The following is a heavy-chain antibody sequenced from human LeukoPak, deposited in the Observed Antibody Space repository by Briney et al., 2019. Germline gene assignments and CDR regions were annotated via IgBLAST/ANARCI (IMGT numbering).Heavy chain of an antibody. CDR3: AKDLLVWGSPDYFDY. V-gene: IGHV3-30-3*01. D-gene: IGHD3-16*01. CDR2: ISYDGSNK. Sequence: QPGRSLRLSCAASGFTFSSYAMHWVRQAPGKGLEWVAVISYDGSNKYYADSVKGRFTISRDNSKNTLYLQMNSLRAEDTAVYYCAKDLLVWGSPDYFDYWGQGTLVTVSS. J-gene: IGHJ4*02. CDR1: GFTFSSYA.